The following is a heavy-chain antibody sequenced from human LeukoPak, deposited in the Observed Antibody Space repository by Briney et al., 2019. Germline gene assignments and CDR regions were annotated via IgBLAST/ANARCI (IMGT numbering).Heavy chain of an antibody. CDR1: GFTFSSYG. CDR2: IWYDGSNK. CDR3: ARGDSSSWPFDYGMDV. V-gene: IGHV3-33*01. J-gene: IGHJ6*02. Sequence: GRSLRLSCVASGFTFSSYGMHWVRQAPGKGLEWVAVIWYDGSNKYYADSVKGRFTISRDNSKNTLYLQMNSLRAEDTAVYYCARGDSSSWPFDYGMDVWGQGTTVTVSS. D-gene: IGHD6-13*01.